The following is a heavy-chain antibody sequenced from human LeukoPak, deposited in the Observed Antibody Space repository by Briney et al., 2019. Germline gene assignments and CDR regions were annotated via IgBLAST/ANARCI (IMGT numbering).Heavy chain of an antibody. V-gene: IGHV1-8*03. Sequence: ALVKVSCKASGYTFTSYDINWVRQATGQGLEWMGWMNPNSGNTGYAQKFQGRVTITRNTSISTAYMELSSLRSEDTAVYCCARESYDILTGYYRTTNWFDPWGQGTLVTVSS. CDR3: ARESYDILTGYYRTTNWFDP. D-gene: IGHD3-9*01. CDR2: MNPNSGNT. J-gene: IGHJ5*02. CDR1: GYTFTSYD.